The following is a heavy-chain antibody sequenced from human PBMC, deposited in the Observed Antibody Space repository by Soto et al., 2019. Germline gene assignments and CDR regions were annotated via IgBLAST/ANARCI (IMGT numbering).Heavy chain of an antibody. CDR1: GFTFSNYP. CDR3: AKEQAHSQADTSSIFDY. CDR2: ISGSGGST. V-gene: IGHV3-23*01. D-gene: IGHD2-2*01. Sequence: GGSLRLSCAASGFTFSNYPMTWVRQAPGKGLEWVSSISGSGGSTYYPDSVKGRFTISRDNSKNTFFLHMNSLRAEDTAVYYCAKEQAHSQADTSSIFDYWGQGTLVTVSS. J-gene: IGHJ4*02.